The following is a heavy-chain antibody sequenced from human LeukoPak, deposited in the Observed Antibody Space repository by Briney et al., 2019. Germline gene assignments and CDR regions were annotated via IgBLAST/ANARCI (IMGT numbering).Heavy chain of an antibody. V-gene: IGHV4-34*01. CDR2: INHSGST. J-gene: IGHJ4*02. D-gene: IGHD1-14*01. CDR3: ARFRAGNRRYYFDY. Sequence: PSETLSLTCTVSGGSISSYYWSWIRQPPGKGLEWIGEINHSGSTNYNPSLKSRVTISVDTSKNQFSLKLSSVTAADTAVYYCARFRAGNRRYYFDYWGQGTLVTVSS. CDR1: GGSISSYY.